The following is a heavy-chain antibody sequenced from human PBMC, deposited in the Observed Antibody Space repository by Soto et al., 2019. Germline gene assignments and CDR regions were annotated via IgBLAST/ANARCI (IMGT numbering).Heavy chain of an antibody. CDR1: GYTFTSYG. CDR3: ARDAPRAAAPVNPDY. J-gene: IGHJ4*02. CDR2: ISAYNGNT. D-gene: IGHD6-13*01. V-gene: IGHV1-18*01. Sequence: ASVKVSCKASGYTFTSYGISWVRQAPGQGLEWMGWISAYNGNTNYAQKLQGRVTMTTDTSTSTAYMELRSLRSDDTAVYYCARDAPRAAAPVNPDYWGQGTLVTVSS.